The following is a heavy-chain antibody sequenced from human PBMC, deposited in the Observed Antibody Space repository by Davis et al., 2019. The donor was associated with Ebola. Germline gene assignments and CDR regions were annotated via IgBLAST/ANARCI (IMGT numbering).Heavy chain of an antibody. Sequence: GESLKISCAASGFTFSSYGMHWVRQAPGKGLEWVAVISYDGSNKYYADSVKGRFTISRDNSKNTLYLQMNSLRAEDTAVYYCANEAINYYYYGMDVWGQGTTVTVSS. CDR3: ANEAINYYYYGMDV. V-gene: IGHV3-30*18. CDR2: ISYDGSNK. CDR1: GFTFSSYG. J-gene: IGHJ6*02.